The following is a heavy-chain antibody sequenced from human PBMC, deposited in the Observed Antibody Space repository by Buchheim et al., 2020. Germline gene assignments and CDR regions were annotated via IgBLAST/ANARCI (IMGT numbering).Heavy chain of an antibody. V-gene: IGHV3-30*18. CDR1: GFTFSSYG. CDR2: ISYDGSNK. Sequence: QVQLVESGGGVVQPGRSLRLSCAASGFTFSSYGMHWVRQAPGKGLEWVAVISYDGSNKYYADSVKGRFTISRDNSKNTLYRQMNSLRAEDTAVYYCAKSRYYYDSSGYYDRVYYYYGMDVWGQGTT. D-gene: IGHD3-22*01. J-gene: IGHJ6*02. CDR3: AKSRYYYDSSGYYDRVYYYYGMDV.